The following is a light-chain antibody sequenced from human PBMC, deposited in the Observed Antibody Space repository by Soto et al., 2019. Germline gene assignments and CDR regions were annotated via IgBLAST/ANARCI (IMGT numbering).Light chain of an antibody. J-gene: IGLJ2*01. Sequence: QSVLTQPASVSGSLGQSITISCTGTSTDVGRYKYVSWYQQHPGKVPKLMVYEVSNRPSGVSDRFSGSKSGDTASLTISGLQAEDEADYYCSSYTVTNFVLFGGGTKLTVL. V-gene: IGLV2-14*01. CDR3: SSYTVTNFVL. CDR1: STDVGRYKY. CDR2: EVS.